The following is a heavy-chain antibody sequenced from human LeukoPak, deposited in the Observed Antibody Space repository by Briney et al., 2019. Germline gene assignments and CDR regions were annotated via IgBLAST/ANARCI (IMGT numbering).Heavy chain of an antibody. CDR2: INSDGSIT. Sequence: PGGSLRLSCAASGFTFTTYWMHWVREAPGKGLVWVSHINSDGSITSYADSVKGRFTISRDNSKNTLYLQMNSLRAEDTAVYYCASQGGLLWFGELSGGMDVWGQGTTVTVSS. D-gene: IGHD3-10*01. J-gene: IGHJ6*02. CDR3: ASQGGLLWFGELSGGMDV. CDR1: GFTFTTYW. V-gene: IGHV3-74*01.